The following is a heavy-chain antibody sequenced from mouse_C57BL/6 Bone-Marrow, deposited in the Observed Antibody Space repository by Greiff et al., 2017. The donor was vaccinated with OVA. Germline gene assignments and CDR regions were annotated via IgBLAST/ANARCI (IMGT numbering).Heavy chain of an antibody. J-gene: IGHJ3*01. CDR1: GYSFTSYY. CDR2: IYPGSGNT. Sequence: VQLQQSGPELVKPGASVKISCKASGYSFTSYYIHWVKQRPGQGLEWIGWIYPGSGNTKYNEKFKGKATLTADTSSSTAYMQLSSLTSEDSAVYYCARGDYGGFAYWGQGTLVTVSA. V-gene: IGHV1-66*01. CDR3: ARGDYGGFAY. D-gene: IGHD2-4*01.